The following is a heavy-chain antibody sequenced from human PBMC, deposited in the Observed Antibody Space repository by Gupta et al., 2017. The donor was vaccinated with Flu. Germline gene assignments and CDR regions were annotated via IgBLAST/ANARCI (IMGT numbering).Heavy chain of an antibody. CDR2: ISGSGGST. D-gene: IGHD6-6*01. J-gene: IGHJ6*03. V-gene: IGHV3-23*01. Sequence: EVQLLESGGGLVQPGGSLRLSCAASGFTFSNSAMSWVRQAPGKGLEWVSTISGSGGSTYYADSVKGRFTISRDNSKSTLYLQMNSLRTEDTAVYYCAKGARLYYMDVWGKGTTVTVSS. CDR3: AKGARLYYMDV. CDR1: GFTFSNSA.